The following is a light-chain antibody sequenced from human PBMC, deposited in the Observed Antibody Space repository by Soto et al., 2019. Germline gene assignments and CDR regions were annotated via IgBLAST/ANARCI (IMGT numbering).Light chain of an antibody. V-gene: IGKV1-5*03. CDR2: KAS. CDR1: QNIGDW. CDR3: QQYYDYSWT. J-gene: IGKJ1*01. Sequence: DVQMTQSPSTLSASGGDRVTITCRASQNIGDWLAWFQQKPGRAPKLLIYKASNLESGVPSTFSGSASGTAFSLTFRSLQPADFATYYCQQYYDYSWTFGQETKVDIK.